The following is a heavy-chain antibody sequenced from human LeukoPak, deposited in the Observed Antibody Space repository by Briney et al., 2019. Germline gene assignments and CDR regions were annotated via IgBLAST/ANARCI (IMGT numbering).Heavy chain of an antibody. CDR3: ARDRVAAARHWFDP. J-gene: IGHJ5*02. Sequence: SGGSLRLSCAASGFTFSSYSMNWVRQAPGKGLEWVSSISSSSYIYYADSVKGRFTISRDNAKNSLYLQMNSLRAEDTAVYYCARDRVAAARHWFDPWGQGTLVTVSS. D-gene: IGHD6-13*01. CDR2: ISSSSYI. CDR1: GFTFSSYS. V-gene: IGHV3-21*01.